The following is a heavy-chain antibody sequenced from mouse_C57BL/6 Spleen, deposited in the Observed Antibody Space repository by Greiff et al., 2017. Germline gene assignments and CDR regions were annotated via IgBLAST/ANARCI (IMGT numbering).Heavy chain of an antibody. Sequence: VQLKESGPGLVQPSQSLSITCTVSGFSLTSYGVNWVRQSPGKGLEWLGVIWRGGSTDYNADFMSRLSTTKDNSKSQVFFKMNSLQADDTAIYYGATPYYSNYEDAMDYWGQGTSVTVSS. CDR1: GFSLTSYG. CDR2: IWRGGST. J-gene: IGHJ4*01. V-gene: IGHV2-5*01. CDR3: ATPYYSNYEDAMDY. D-gene: IGHD2-5*01.